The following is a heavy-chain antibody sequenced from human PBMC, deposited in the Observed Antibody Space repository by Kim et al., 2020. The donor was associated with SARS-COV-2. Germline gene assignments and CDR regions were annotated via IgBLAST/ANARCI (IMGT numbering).Heavy chain of an antibody. CDR1: GFTFSSYA. CDR3: AKEMGVPDDAFDI. CDR2: IYSGGSST. J-gene: IGHJ3*02. V-gene: IGHV3-23*03. Sequence: GGSLRLSCAASGFTFSSYAMSWVRQAPGKGLEWVSVIYSGGSSTYYADSVKGRFTISRDNSKNTLYLQMNSLRAEDTAVYYCAKEMGVPDDAFDIWGQGTMVTVSS. D-gene: IGHD3-16*01.